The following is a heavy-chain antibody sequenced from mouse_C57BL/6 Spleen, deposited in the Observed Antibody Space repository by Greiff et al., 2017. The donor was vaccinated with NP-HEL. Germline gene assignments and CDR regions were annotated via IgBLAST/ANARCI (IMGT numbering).Heavy chain of an antibody. J-gene: IGHJ1*03. CDR1: GFTFSDYG. CDR2: ISSGSSTI. CDR3: SRGITTVDRYFDV. D-gene: IGHD1-1*01. V-gene: IGHV5-17*01. Sequence: EVQRVESGGGLVKPGGSLKLSCAASGFTFSDYGMHWVRQAPEKGLEWVAYISSGSSTIYYADTVKGRFTISRDNAKNTLFLQMTSLRSEDTAMDYCSRGITTVDRYFDVWGTVTTVTVSS.